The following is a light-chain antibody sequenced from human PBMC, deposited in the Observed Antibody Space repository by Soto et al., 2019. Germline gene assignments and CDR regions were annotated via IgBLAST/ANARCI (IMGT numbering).Light chain of an antibody. Sequence: QSALTQPASVSGSPGQSITISCTGTSSDVGSYNLVSWYQQHPGKAPKVMIYEGDKRPSGVSNRFSGSQSGNTASLTISGLQAEDEADYYCCSYAGSRTLSVVFGGGTKLTVL. CDR1: SSDVGSYNL. CDR2: EGD. J-gene: IGLJ2*01. V-gene: IGLV2-23*01. CDR3: CSYAGSRTLSVV.